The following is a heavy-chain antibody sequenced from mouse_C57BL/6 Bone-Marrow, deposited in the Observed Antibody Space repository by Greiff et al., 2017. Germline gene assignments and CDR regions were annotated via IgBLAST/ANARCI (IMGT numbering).Heavy chain of an antibody. CDR3: AAIAY. Sequence: VQLQQSGAELVRPGASVKLSCTASGFTINDYYMHWVKQRPEQGLEWIGRIDPEDGDTESAPKFQGKATMTADTSSNTAYLQLRRLTSEGTAVYYWAAIAYWGQGTLVTVSA. CDR1: GFTINDYY. J-gene: IGHJ3*01. CDR2: IDPEDGDT. V-gene: IGHV14-1*01. D-gene: IGHD2-12*01.